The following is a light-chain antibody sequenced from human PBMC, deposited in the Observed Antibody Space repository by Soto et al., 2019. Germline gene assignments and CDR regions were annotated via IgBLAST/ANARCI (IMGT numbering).Light chain of an antibody. CDR1: SGSIVSNY. J-gene: IGLJ7*01. CDR2: EDN. Sequence: NFMLTQPHSVSESPGKTVTISCTRSSGSIVSNYVQWYQQRPASAPTTVIYEDNQRPSGVPDRFSGSIDSSSNSASLTISGLKTEDEADYYCQSYDSSNHAVFGGGTQLTVL. CDR3: QSYDSSNHAV. V-gene: IGLV6-57*04.